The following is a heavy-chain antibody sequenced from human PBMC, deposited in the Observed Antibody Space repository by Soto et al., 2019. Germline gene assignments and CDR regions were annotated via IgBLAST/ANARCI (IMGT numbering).Heavy chain of an antibody. CDR2: MNPKSGGA. J-gene: IGHJ3*02. CDR1: GYTFTDYY. Sequence: ASVKVSCKTSGYTFTDYYTHWVRQAPGQGLEWMGWMNPKSGGAYFAQKFQGRVTLTRDTSIGTAYIEVNSLTSDDTAVYLCTRENIANSDGLYHAFDIWGQGTTVTVSS. V-gene: IGHV1-2*02. CDR3: TRENIANSDGLYHAFDI. D-gene: IGHD5-18*01.